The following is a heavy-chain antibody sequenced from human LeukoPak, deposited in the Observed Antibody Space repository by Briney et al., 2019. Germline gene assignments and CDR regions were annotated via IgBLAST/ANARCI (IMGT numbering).Heavy chain of an antibody. D-gene: IGHD3-22*01. J-gene: IGHJ5*02. Sequence: SETLSLTCTVSSGSISSSSYYWGWIRQPPGKGLEWIGSIYYSGSTYYNPSLKSRVTVSVDTSKNQFSLKLSSVTAADTAVYYCARADNPLQKYYDSSVSWFDPWGQGTLVTVSS. CDR1: SGSISSSSYY. CDR3: ARADNPLQKYYDSSVSWFDP. CDR2: IYYSGST. V-gene: IGHV4-39*07.